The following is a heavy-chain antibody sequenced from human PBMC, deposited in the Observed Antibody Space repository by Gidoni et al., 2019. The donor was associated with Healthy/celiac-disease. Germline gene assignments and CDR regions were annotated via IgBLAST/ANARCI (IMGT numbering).Heavy chain of an antibody. CDR3: AYYYYDASGYYPSFDY. V-gene: IGHV3-53*02. Sequence: EVQLVETGGGLIQPGGSLRLSCAASGFTVSINYISWVRQAPGKGLEWVSVIYSGGSTYYADSVKGRFTISRDNSKNTLYLQMNSLRAEDTAVYYCAYYYYDASGYYPSFDYWGQGTLVTVSS. D-gene: IGHD3-22*01. CDR2: IYSGGST. J-gene: IGHJ4*02. CDR1: GFTVSINY.